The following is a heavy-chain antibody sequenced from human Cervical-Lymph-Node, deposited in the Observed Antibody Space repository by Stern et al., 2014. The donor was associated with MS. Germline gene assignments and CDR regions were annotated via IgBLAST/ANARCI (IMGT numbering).Heavy chain of an antibody. V-gene: IGHV3-9*01. CDR3: AKDFRVAAAGRYQKYFYYYGMDV. Sequence: EVQLVESGGGLVQPGRSLRLSCAASGFRFDDYSMHWVRQVPGKGLEWVAGISWNSGFTGLAASVKGRFTISRDNAKNSLFLQMSILRGEDTAVYYCAKDFRVAAAGRYQKYFYYYGMDVWGRGTTVTVSS. CDR2: ISWNSGFT. D-gene: IGHD6-13*01. CDR1: GFRFDDYS. J-gene: IGHJ6*02.